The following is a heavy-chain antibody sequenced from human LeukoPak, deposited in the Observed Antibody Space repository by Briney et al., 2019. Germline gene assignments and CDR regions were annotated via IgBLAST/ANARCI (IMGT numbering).Heavy chain of an antibody. J-gene: IGHJ3*02. D-gene: IGHD3-22*01. CDR3: ARAYYYDGSGYNDAFDI. CDR2: INPNSGGT. CDR1: GYPVTGYY. V-gene: IGHV1-2*02. Sequence: ASVKVSCKASGYPVTGYYIHWVRQAPGQGLEWMGWINPNSGGTNYAQKFQGRVTMTRDTSISTAYMELSRLRSDDTAVYYCARAYYYDGSGYNDAFDIWGQGTMVTVSS.